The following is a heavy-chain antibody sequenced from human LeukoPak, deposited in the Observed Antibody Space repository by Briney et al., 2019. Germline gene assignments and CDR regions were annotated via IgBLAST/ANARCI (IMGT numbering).Heavy chain of an antibody. V-gene: IGHV3-30*18. CDR2: ISYDGSNK. Sequence: PGRSLRLSCAASGFTFSSYGMHWVRQAPGKGLEWVAVISYDGSNKYYADSVKGRFTISRDNSKNTLYLQMNSLRAEDTAVYYCAKPSIVGATLFDYWGQGTLVTVSS. CDR1: GFTFSSYG. J-gene: IGHJ4*02. CDR3: AKPSIVGATLFDY. D-gene: IGHD1-26*01.